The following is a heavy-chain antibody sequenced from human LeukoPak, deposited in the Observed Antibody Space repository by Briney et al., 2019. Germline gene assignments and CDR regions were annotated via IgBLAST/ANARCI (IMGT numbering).Heavy chain of an antibody. V-gene: IGHV3-33*01. Sequence: TGGSLRLSCAASGFTFSSYGMHWVRQAPGKGLEWVAVIWYDGSNKYYADSVKGRFTISRDNSKNTLYLQMNSMRAEDTAVYYCARVSYYGSGSYYTSPYYYYGMDAWGQGTTVTVSS. CDR2: IWYDGSNK. CDR1: GFTFSSYG. CDR3: ARVSYYGSGSYYTSPYYYYGMDA. J-gene: IGHJ6*02. D-gene: IGHD3-10*01.